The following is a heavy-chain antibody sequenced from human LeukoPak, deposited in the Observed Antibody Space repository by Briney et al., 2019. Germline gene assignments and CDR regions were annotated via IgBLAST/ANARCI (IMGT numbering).Heavy chain of an antibody. D-gene: IGHD3-22*01. J-gene: IGHJ3*02. V-gene: IGHV4-39*07. CDR3: ARRITMIVVVIITLDAFDI. Sequence: SETLSLTCTVSGGSISSSSYYWGWIRQPPGKGLEWIGSIYHSGSTYYNPSLKSRVTISVDTSKNQFSLKLSSVTAADTAVYYCARRITMIVVVIITLDAFDIWGQGTMVTVSS. CDR2: IYHSGST. CDR1: GGSISSSSYY.